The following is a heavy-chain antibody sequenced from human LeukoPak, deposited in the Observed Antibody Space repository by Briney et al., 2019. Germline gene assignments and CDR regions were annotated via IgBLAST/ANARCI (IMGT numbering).Heavy chain of an antibody. CDR3: ARDAGYTYGPWDV. CDR2: ISDSGST. D-gene: IGHD5-18*01. Sequence: SETLSLTCTVSGGSISSGDYYWSWLRQPPGKGLEWIGSISDSGSTYYNPSLKSPVTISVATSQNQLSLRLSSVTAADTAVHYCARDAGYTYGPWDVWGQGTTVTVSS. J-gene: IGHJ6*02. CDR1: GGSISSGDYY. V-gene: IGHV4-30-4*01.